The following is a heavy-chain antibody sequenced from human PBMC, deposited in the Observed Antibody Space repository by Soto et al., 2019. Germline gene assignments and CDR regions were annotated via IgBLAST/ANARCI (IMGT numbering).Heavy chain of an antibody. CDR3: TTAGGRDY. V-gene: IGHV3-73*02. CDR2: IRSKANSYAT. J-gene: IGHJ4*02. Sequence: EVQLVESGGGLVQPGGSLKLSCAASGFTFSGSAMHWVRQASGKGLEWVGRIRSKANSYATAYAASVKGRFTISRDDSKNTAYLQMNSLKTEDPSVYYCTTAGGRDYWGQGTLGTVSS. CDR1: GFTFSGSA.